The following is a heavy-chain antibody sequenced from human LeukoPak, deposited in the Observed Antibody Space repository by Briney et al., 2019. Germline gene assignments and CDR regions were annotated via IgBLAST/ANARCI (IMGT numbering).Heavy chain of an antibody. CDR3: VKDNREEDWFDP. J-gene: IGHJ5*02. CDR2: ISSNGHT. V-gene: IGHV3-64D*09. CDR1: GFTFRKYS. D-gene: IGHD2/OR15-2a*01. Sequence: GGSLRLSCSASGFTFRKYSMHWVRQGPGKGLEYVSAISSNGHTYCADSVKGRFTISRDNSKSTLYLQMSSLRPEDTAVYYCVKDNREEDWFDPWGQGTLVTVSS.